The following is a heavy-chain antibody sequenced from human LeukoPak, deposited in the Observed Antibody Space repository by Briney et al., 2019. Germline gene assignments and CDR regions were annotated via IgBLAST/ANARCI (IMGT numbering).Heavy chain of an antibody. CDR1: GGSISNTNW. J-gene: IGHJ4*02. Sequence: SETLSLTCGVSGGSISNTNWWTWFRQPPGKGLEWIGEVNLQGSTNYNPSLKSRVAISVDKSENHISLKLTSVTAADTAMYYCAREGGPYRPLDYSGQGTLVTVAS. CDR3: AREGGPYRPLDY. CDR2: VNLQGST. V-gene: IGHV4-4*02.